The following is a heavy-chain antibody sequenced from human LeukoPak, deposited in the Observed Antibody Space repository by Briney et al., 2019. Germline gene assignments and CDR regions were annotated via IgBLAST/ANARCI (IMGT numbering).Heavy chain of an antibody. V-gene: IGHV1-46*01. D-gene: IGHD6-19*01. J-gene: IGHJ4*02. Sequence: ASVKVSCKASGYTFTSYYMHWVRRAPGQGLEWMGIINPSGGSTSYAQKFQGRVTMTRDTSTSTVYMELSSLRSEDTAVYYCARTGIAVQGFDYWGQGTLVTVSS. CDR1: GYTFTSYY. CDR3: ARTGIAVQGFDY. CDR2: INPSGGST.